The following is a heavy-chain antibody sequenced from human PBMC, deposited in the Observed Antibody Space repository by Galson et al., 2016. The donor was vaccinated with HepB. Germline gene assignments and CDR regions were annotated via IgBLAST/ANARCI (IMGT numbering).Heavy chain of an antibody. CDR3: ARGLFPDAFDV. Sequence: TLSLTCTVSGGSITSGGFYWSWIRQHPGRGLEWIGYIYYNGGPYYSPSLRSRLTIAVDTSTNHFSLKLSSLTAADTAVYYCARGLFPDAFDVWGQGTLVTVSS. CDR2: IYYNGGP. J-gene: IGHJ3*01. V-gene: IGHV4-31*03. CDR1: GGSITSGGFY.